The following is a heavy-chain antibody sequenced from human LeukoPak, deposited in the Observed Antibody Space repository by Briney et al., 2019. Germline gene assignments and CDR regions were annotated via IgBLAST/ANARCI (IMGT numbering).Heavy chain of an antibody. CDR3: ARDVLDVVVVVAATPSWFDP. V-gene: IGHV4-4*07. D-gene: IGHD2-15*01. Sequence: PSETLSLTCTVSGGSISSYYWSWIRQPAGKGLEWIGRIYTSGSTNYNPFLKSRVTMSVDTFKNQSSLKLSSVTAADTAVYYCARDVLDVVVVVAATPSWFDPWGQGTLVTVSS. CDR1: GGSISSYY. CDR2: IYTSGST. J-gene: IGHJ5*02.